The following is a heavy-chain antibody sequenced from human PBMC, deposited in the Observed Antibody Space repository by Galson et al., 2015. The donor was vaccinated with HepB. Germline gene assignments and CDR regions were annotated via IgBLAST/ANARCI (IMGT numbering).Heavy chain of an antibody. CDR2: ISAYNGNT. J-gene: IGHJ4*02. D-gene: IGHD3-10*01. V-gene: IGHV1-18*04. CDR1: GYTFTSYG. CDR3: ARGGITMVRGVMTPTPDY. Sequence: SVKVSCKASGYTFTSYGISWVRQAPGQGLEWMGWISAYNGNTNYAQKLQGRVTMTTDTSTSTAYMELRSLRSDDTAVYYCARGGITMVRGVMTPTPDYWGQGTLVTVSS.